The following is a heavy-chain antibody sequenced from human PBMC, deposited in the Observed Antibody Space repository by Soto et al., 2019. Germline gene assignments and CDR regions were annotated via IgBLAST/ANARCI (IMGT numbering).Heavy chain of an antibody. CDR2: IKSKTDGGTT. V-gene: IGHV3-15*07. CDR1: SVSNAW. CDR3: TIGADYYDSSGDFLQRGY. Sequence: SVSNAWMNWVRQAPGKGLEWVGRIKSKTDGGTTDYAAPVKGRFTISRDDSKNTLYLQMNSLKTEDTAVYYCTIGADYYDSSGDFLQRGYWGQGTLVTVSS. J-gene: IGHJ4*02. D-gene: IGHD3-22*01.